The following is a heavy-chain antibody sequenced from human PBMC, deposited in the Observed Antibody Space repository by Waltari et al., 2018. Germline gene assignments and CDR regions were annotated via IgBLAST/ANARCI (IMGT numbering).Heavy chain of an antibody. V-gene: IGHV1-69*08. Sequence: QVQLVQSWAGVKKPWSSVKVSCKASGSNFSSLSNRRVRQTPRQGLEWMGRIIPLYGTANDEEKFEGRVTITAEKTTSTAYMVQSSMMCEDEAVYYCGATRNCSRTSCYAVDYWGQGTLVTVSS. J-gene: IGHJ4*02. D-gene: IGHD2-2*01. CDR2: IIPLYGTA. CDR1: GSNFSSLS. CDR3: GATRNCSRTSCYAVDY.